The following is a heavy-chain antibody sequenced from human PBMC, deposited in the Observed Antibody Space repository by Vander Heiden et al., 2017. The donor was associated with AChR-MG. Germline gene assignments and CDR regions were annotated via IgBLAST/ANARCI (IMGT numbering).Heavy chain of an antibody. V-gene: IGHV3-21*01. CDR3: ARDLLTGTSDY. CDR1: GFTFSSYS. Sequence: EVQLVESGGGLVKPGGSLRLSCAASGFTFSSYSMNWVRQAPGKGLEWVSSISSSSSYIYYADSVKGRFTISRDNAKNSLYLQMNSLRAEDTTVYYCARDLLTGTSDYWGQGTLVTVSS. D-gene: IGHD1-7*01. J-gene: IGHJ4*02. CDR2: ISSSSSYI.